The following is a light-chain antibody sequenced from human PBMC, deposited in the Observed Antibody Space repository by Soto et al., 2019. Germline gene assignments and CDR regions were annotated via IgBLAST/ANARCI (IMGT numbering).Light chain of an antibody. Sequence: QSALTQPPSASGSPAPLGTISCTGTSSDVGVYTYISWYQQHPCKAPKLRLYTVTKRPSGVPDCFPGSKFGNTASLPVSWTQAEDEVDYSCNSYEGNYVYGLGSGPKVTV. CDR3: NSYEGNYVYG. CDR2: TVT. J-gene: IGLJ1*01. V-gene: IGLV2-8*01. CDR1: SSDVGVYTY.